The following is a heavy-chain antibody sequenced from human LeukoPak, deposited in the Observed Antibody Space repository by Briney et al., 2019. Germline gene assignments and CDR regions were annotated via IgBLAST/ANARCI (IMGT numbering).Heavy chain of an antibody. V-gene: IGHV4-59*08. D-gene: IGHD3-22*01. Sequence: PSETLSLTCSVSGGSISSYYRTWIRQPPGKGLEWIGYIYYSGTTNYNPSLKSRVTISVDTSKNQFSLNLRSVTAADTAVYYCARQYSSSAEIDFWGQGTLVTISS. CDR3: ARQYSSSAEIDF. CDR2: IYYSGTT. J-gene: IGHJ4*02. CDR1: GGSISSYY.